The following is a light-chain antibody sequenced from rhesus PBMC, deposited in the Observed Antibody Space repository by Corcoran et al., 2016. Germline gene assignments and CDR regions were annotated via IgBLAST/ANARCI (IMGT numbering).Light chain of an antibody. CDR1: QSVSRS. J-gene: IGKJ1*01. CDR2: GAS. Sequence: EILLTQSPATLSLSPGERATLSCRASQSVSRSLVWYQQKPEQAPRLLSNGASNRAPGTPDRLSCSGSGTDFTLTISSLEPEDFAVYYCHQYSNWWTFGQGTKVEIK. CDR3: HQYSNWWT. V-gene: IGKV3-42*03.